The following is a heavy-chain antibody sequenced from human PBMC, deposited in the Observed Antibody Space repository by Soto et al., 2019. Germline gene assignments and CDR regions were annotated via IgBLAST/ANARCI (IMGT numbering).Heavy chain of an antibody. D-gene: IGHD4-4*01. J-gene: IGHJ6*02. V-gene: IGHV4-30-4*01. Sequence: SETLSLTCTVSGCSISSGDYYWSWIRQPPGKGLEWIGYIYYSGSTYYNPSLKSRVTISVDTSKNQFSLKLSSVTAADTAVYYCARRGNGYYYYGMDVWGQGTTVTVSS. CDR2: IYYSGST. CDR3: ARRGNGYYYYGMDV. CDR1: GCSISSGDYY.